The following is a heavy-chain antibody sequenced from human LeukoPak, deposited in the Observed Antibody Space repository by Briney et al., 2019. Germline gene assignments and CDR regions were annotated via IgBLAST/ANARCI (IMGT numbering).Heavy chain of an antibody. CDR3: ARDQRDYVWGSYRYTYYFDY. Sequence: GASVKVSCKASGYTFTSYGISWVRQAPGQGLEWMGWISADDGNTNYAQKLQGRVTMTTDTSTSTAYMELRSLRSDDTAVYYCARDQRDYVWGSYRYTYYFDYWGQGTLVTVSS. CDR2: ISADDGNT. V-gene: IGHV1-18*01. J-gene: IGHJ4*02. CDR1: GYTFTSYG. D-gene: IGHD3-16*02.